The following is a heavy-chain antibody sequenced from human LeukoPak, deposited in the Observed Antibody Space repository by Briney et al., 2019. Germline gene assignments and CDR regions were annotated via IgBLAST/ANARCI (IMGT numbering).Heavy chain of an antibody. V-gene: IGHV4-34*01. CDR1: GGSFSGYY. D-gene: IGHD3-22*01. J-gene: IGHJ6*02. Sequence: ASETLSLTCAVYGGSFSGYYWSWIRQPPGKGLEWIGEINHSGSTNYNPSLKSRVTISVDTSKNQFSPKLSSVTAADTAVYYCARMVNYYGYGMDVWGQGTTVTVSS. CDR3: ARMVNYYGYGMDV. CDR2: INHSGST.